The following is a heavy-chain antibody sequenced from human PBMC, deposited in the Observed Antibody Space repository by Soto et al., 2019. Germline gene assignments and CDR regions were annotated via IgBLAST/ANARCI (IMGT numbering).Heavy chain of an antibody. CDR2: ISGSGGST. D-gene: IGHD2-15*01. J-gene: IGHJ6*02. CDR1: GFTFSSYA. V-gene: IGHV3-23*01. CDR3: AKGGSPPWDYYYGMDV. Sequence: GGSLRLSCAASGFTFSSYAMSWIRQAPGEGLEWVSAISGSGGSTYYADSVKGRFTISRDNSKNTLYLQMNSLRAEDTAVYYCAKGGSPPWDYYYGMDVWGQGTTVTVSS.